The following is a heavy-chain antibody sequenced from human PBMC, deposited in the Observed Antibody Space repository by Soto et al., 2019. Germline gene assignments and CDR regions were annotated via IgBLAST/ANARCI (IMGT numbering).Heavy chain of an antibody. V-gene: IGHV3-23*01. J-gene: IGHJ4*02. CDR2: ISGSGGST. CDR1: GFTCISYA. CDR3: AKDLFIVVVVAATRGCDY. D-gene: IGHD2-15*01. Sequence: VGSLRLSCASSGFTCISYAMSWVRQATGKGLEWVSAISGSGGSTYYADSVKGRFTISRDNSKNTLYLQMNSLRAEDTAVYYCAKDLFIVVVVAATRGCDYWGQGTLVTVSS.